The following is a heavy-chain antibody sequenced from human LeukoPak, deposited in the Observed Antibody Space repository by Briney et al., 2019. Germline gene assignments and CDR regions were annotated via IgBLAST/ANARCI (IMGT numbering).Heavy chain of an antibody. V-gene: IGHV6-1*01. J-gene: IGHJ6*03. CDR2: TYYRSKWYI. D-gene: IGHD2-2*01. Sequence: SQTLSLTCAISGDSVSSNSAGWNWIRQSPSRGLEWLGRTYYRSKWYIDYAVSVKSRITINPDTSKNQFSLQLNSVTPEDTAVYYCARARYGQPPTKFYYYYYMDVWGKGTTVTVS. CDR1: GDSVSSNSAG. CDR3: ARARYGQPPTKFYYYYYMDV.